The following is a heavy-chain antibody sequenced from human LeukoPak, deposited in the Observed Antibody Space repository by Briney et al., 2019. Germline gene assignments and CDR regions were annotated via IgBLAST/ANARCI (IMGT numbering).Heavy chain of an antibody. D-gene: IGHD4-17*01. J-gene: IGHJ4*02. CDR1: GFTFSSYG. CDR3: AKDVGKLDYGDPGYFDY. CDR2: ISYDGSNK. Sequence: PGGSLRLSCAASGFTFSSYGMHWVRQAPGKGLEWVAVISYDGSNKYYADSVKGRFTISRDNSKNTLYLQMNSLRAEDTAVYYCAKDVGKLDYGDPGYFDYWGQGTLVTVSS. V-gene: IGHV3-30*18.